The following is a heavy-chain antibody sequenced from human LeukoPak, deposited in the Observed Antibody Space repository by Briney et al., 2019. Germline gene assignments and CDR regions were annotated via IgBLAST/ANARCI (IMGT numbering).Heavy chain of an antibody. CDR1: GFTFSSYA. CDR2: ISETGGTT. V-gene: IGHV3-23*01. CDR3: AKDTSIGRYCTNGVCSPFDY. Sequence: PGGSLRLSCAGSGFTFSSYAMSGVRQAPGKGLEWVSAISETGGTTYDADSVKGRFTISRDNSKSTLYLQMNSLRAEDTAVYYCAKDTSIGRYCTNGVCSPFDYWGQGTLVTVSS. J-gene: IGHJ4*02. D-gene: IGHD2-8*01.